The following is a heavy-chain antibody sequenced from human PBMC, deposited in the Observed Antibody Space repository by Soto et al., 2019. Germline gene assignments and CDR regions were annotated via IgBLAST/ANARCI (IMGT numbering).Heavy chain of an antibody. J-gene: IGHJ6*02. CDR2: IYYSGST. Sequence: SETLSLTCTVSGGSISSGDYYWSWIRQPPGKGLEWIGYIYYSGSTYYNPSLKSRVTISVDTSKNQFSLKLSSVTAADTAVYYCARDNYYGSGYYYYGMDVWGQGTTVTVSS. V-gene: IGHV4-30-4*01. D-gene: IGHD3-10*01. CDR1: GGSISSGDYY. CDR3: ARDNYYGSGYYYYGMDV.